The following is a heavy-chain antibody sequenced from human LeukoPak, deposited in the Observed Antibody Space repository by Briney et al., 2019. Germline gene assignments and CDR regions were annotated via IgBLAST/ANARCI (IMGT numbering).Heavy chain of an antibody. Sequence: KTSETLSLTCAVYGGSFSGYYWSWIRQPPGKGLEWIGEINHSGSTNYNPSLKSRVTISVDTSKNQFSLKLSSVTAADTAVYYCARDLTDYDSSGYSNYWGQGTLVTVSS. CDR2: INHSGST. V-gene: IGHV4-34*01. CDR3: ARDLTDYDSSGYSNY. D-gene: IGHD3-22*01. J-gene: IGHJ4*02. CDR1: GGSFSGYY.